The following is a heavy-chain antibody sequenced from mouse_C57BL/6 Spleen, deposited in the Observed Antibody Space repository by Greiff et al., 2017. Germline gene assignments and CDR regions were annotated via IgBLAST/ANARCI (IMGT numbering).Heavy chain of an antibody. J-gene: IGHJ4*01. Sequence: EVKLVESGGGLVKPGGSLKLSCAASGFTFSDYGMHWVRQAPEKGLEWVAYISSGSSTIYYADTVKGRVTISRDNAKNTLFLQKTSLRSEDTAMYYCARPDGYYNAMDYWGQGTSVTVSS. V-gene: IGHV5-17*01. CDR3: ARPDGYYNAMDY. D-gene: IGHD2-3*01. CDR1: GFTFSDYG. CDR2: ISSGSSTI.